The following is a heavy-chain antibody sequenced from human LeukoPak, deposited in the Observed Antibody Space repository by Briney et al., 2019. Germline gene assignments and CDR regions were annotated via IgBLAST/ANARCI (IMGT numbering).Heavy chain of an antibody. D-gene: IGHD6-6*01. CDR1: GGSISRGGYY. Sequence: SQTLSLTCTVSGGSISRGGYYWSWIRQHPGKGLEWIGYIYYSGSTYYNPSLKSRVTISVDTSKNQFSLKPSSVTAADTAVYYCARGSVGYSSSSPWFDPWGQGTLVTVSS. CDR2: IYYSGST. V-gene: IGHV4-31*03. CDR3: ARGSVGYSSSSPWFDP. J-gene: IGHJ5*02.